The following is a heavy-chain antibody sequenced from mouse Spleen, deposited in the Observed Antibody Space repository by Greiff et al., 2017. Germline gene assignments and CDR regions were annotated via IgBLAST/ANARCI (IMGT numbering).Heavy chain of an antibody. V-gene: IGHV5-6-4*01. J-gene: IGHJ2*01. D-gene: IGHD1-1*01. CDR3: TRDHYYGSQSGYFDY. Sequence: DVKLVESGGGLVKPGGSLKLSCAASGFTFSSYTMSWVRQTPEKRLEWVATISSGGSYTYYPDSVKGRFTISRDNAKNTLYLQMSSLKSEDTAMYYCTRDHYYGSQSGYFDYWGQGTTLTVSS. CDR2: ISSGGSYT. CDR1: GFTFSSYT.